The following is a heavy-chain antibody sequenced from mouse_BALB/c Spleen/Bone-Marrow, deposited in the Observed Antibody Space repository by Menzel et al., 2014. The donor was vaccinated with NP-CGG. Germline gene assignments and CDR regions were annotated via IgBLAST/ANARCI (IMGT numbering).Heavy chain of an antibody. CDR2: INPGSGGT. Sequence: VQLVESGAELVRPGTSVKVSCKASGYAFTNYSIEWVKQRPGQGLEWIGVINPGSGGTNYNEKFKGKATLTADKSSSTAYMQLSSLTSDDSAVYFCARGITTGYFDYWAQGTTRTVSS. V-gene: IGHV1-54*01. CDR1: GYAFTNYS. CDR3: ARGITTGYFDY. D-gene: IGHD1-1*01. J-gene: IGHJ2*01.